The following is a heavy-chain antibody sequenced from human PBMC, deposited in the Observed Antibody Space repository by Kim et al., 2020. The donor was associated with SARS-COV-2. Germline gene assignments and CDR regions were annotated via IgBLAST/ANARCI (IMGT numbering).Heavy chain of an antibody. CDR2: ISYDGSNK. Sequence: GGSLRLSCAASGFTFSSYGMHWVRQAPGKGLEWVAVISYDGSNKYYADSVKGRFTISRDNSKNTLYLQMNSLRAEDTAVYYCHLGYCSSTSCYTVYYYYGMDVWGQGTTVTVSS. D-gene: IGHD2-2*02. CDR3: HLGYCSSTSCYTVYYYYGMDV. V-gene: IGHV3-30*03. CDR1: GFTFSSYG. J-gene: IGHJ6*02.